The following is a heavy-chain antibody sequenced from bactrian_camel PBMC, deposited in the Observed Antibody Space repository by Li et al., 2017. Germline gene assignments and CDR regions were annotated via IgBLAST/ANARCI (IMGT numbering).Heavy chain of an antibody. CDR2: ISSNGGDT. D-gene: IGHD3*01. Sequence: SLRLSCAASGFIFSSSYMRWVRQAPGKGLEWVSSISSNGGDTVYVDSVKGRFTVSRDNAKNTVYLQMNSLKPEDTAMYYCAADNGLTWRYGSCTGRDYNYWGQGTQVTVS. CDR3: AADNGLTWRYGSCTGRDYNY. CDR1: GFIFSSSY. V-gene: IGHV3-2*01. J-gene: IGHJ4*01.